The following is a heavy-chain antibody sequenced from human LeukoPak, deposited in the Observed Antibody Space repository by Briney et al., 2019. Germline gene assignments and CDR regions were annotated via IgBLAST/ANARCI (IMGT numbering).Heavy chain of an antibody. J-gene: IGHJ4*02. CDR1: GFIFGSSA. CDR3: AKDHVGTITLRYFDS. CDR2: ITGRGDNT. V-gene: IGHV3-23*01. D-gene: IGHD1-26*01. Sequence: GGSLRLSCAASGFIFGSSAMSWLRQAPGKGLQWVSTITGRGDNTYYADSLKGRFSISRDNSKDTLYLLTNSLSADDTATYYCAKDHVGTITLRYFDSWGQGTLVTISS.